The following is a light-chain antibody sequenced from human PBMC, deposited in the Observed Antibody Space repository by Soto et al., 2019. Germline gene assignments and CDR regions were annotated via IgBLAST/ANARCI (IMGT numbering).Light chain of an antibody. Sequence: EIVLTQSPATLSLSPGERATLSCRASQSVSSYLAWYQQKPGQAPRLLIFDASNSATGIPARFSGSGSGTDFTLTISSLEPEDSAVYFCQQNNRWPHITFGQGTRLEIK. V-gene: IGKV3-11*01. J-gene: IGKJ5*01. CDR1: QSVSSY. CDR2: DAS. CDR3: QQNNRWPHIT.